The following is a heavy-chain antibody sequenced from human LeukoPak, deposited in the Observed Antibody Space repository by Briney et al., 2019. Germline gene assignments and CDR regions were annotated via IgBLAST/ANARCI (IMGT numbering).Heavy chain of an antibody. Sequence: EASVKVSCKVSGYTLTELSMHWVRQAPGKGLEWMGGFDPEDGETIYAQKFQGRVTMTEGTSTDTAYMELSSLRSEDTAVYYCATDMVRGVIISAFDIWGQGTMVTVSS. CDR3: ATDMVRGVIISAFDI. V-gene: IGHV1-24*01. D-gene: IGHD3-10*01. CDR2: FDPEDGET. CDR1: GYTLTELS. J-gene: IGHJ3*02.